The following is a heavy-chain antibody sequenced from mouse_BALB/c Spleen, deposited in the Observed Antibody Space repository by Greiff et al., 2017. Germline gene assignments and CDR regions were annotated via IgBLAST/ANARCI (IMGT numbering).Heavy chain of an antibody. D-gene: IGHD1-1*01. CDR2: IYPGSGST. CDR1: GYTFTSYW. Sequence: LQQPGSELVRPGASVKLSCKASGYTFTSYWMHWVKQRHGQGLEWIGNIYPGSGSTNYDEKFKSKGTLTVDTSSSTAYMHLSSLTSEDSAVYYCTRSITTVFDYWGQGTTLTVSS. J-gene: IGHJ2*01. V-gene: IGHV1S22*01. CDR3: TRSITTVFDY.